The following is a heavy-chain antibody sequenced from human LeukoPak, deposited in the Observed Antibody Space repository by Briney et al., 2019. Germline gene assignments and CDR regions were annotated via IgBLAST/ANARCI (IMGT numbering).Heavy chain of an antibody. V-gene: IGHV3-30*02. CDR2: IRSDAINK. D-gene: IGHD5-18*01. Sequence: PGGSLRLSCAASGVTFSTYGMHWVRQAPGKGLEWVAFIRSDAINKYYADSVKGRFTISRDNSKNTLYLQMNSLRVEDTAVYYCARAPRRYSYGPFDYWGQGTLVTVSS. CDR3: ARAPRRYSYGPFDY. CDR1: GVTFSTYG. J-gene: IGHJ4*02.